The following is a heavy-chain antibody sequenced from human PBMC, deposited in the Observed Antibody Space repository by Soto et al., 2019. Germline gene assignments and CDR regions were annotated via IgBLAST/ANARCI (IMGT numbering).Heavy chain of an antibody. D-gene: IGHD6-13*01. CDR1: GGSFSGYY. Sequence: KTSETLSLTCAVYGGSFSGYYWSWIRQPPGKGLEWIGEINHSGSTNYNPSLKSRVTISVDTSKNQFSLKLSSVTAADTAVYYCARSRGAAGTCCWFDPWGQGTLVTVSS. CDR3: ARSRGAAGTCCWFDP. CDR2: INHSGST. J-gene: IGHJ5*02. V-gene: IGHV4-34*01.